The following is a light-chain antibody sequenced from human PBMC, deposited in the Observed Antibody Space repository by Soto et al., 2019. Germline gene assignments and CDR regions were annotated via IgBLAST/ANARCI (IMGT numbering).Light chain of an antibody. V-gene: IGKV3-15*01. J-gene: IGKJ1*01. Sequence: IVMTQSPVTLSMSPGDRATLSCRASQNVATNVAWYQQTPGQAPRLLIYGASIRATGVPARFSGSGSGTEFTLTIDSLQSEDFAVFYCHQATSGLRTFGRGTRVEV. CDR2: GAS. CDR3: HQATSGLRT. CDR1: QNVATN.